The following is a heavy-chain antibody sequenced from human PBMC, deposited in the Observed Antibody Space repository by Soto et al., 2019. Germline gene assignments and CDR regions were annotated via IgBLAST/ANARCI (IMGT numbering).Heavy chain of an antibody. CDR1: GGSFSGYY. CDR2: INRSGST. J-gene: IGHJ4*02. V-gene: IGHV4-34*01. D-gene: IGHD6-13*01. CDR3: ARPAIAAAVSAFDY. Sequence: QVQLQQWGAGLLKPSETLSLTCAVYGGSFSGYYWSWIRQPPGKGLEWIGEINRSGSTNYNPSLKSRVTISVDTSKNQFSLKLSSVTAADTAVYYCARPAIAAAVSAFDYWGQGTLVTVSS.